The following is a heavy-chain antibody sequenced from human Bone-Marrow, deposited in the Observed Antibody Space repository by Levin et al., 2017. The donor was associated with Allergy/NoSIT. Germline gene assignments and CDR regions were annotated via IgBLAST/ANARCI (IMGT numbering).Heavy chain of an antibody. V-gene: IGHV3-53*01. CDR1: NY. D-gene: IGHD3-22*01. J-gene: IGHJ3*02. CDR2: IYSGGST. Sequence: NYRVWDRQVRGKGLEWVSVIYSGGSTYYADSVKGRFTISRDNSKNTLYLQMNSLRAEDTAVYYCARKFADSSGYYTGAFDIWGQGTMVTVSS. CDR3: ARKFADSSGYYTGAFDI.